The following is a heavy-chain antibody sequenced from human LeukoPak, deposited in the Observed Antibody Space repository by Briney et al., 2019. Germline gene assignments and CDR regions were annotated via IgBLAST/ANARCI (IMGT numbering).Heavy chain of an antibody. CDR3: ARRNRGVGQEGTYYYGMDV. J-gene: IGHJ6*02. CDR2: ISSGSSYI. V-gene: IGHV3-21*01. CDR1: GFTFSSYS. Sequence: GGSLRLSCAASGFTFSSYSMNWVRQAPGKGLEWVSSISSGSSYIYYADSVKGRFTISRDDAKNSLYLQMNSLRAEDTALYYCARRNRGVGQEGTYYYGMDVWGQGTTVTVSS. D-gene: IGHD3-10*01.